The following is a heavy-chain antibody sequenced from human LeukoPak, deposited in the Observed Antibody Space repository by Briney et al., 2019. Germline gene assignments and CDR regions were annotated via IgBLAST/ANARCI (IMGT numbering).Heavy chain of an antibody. J-gene: IGHJ6*03. D-gene: IGHD3-10*01. CDR1: GGTFSSYT. CDR2: INPNSGGT. CDR3: ARGGGSGSYYNVDYYYYYYMDV. Sequence: AASVKVSCKASGGTFSSYTINWVRQAPGQGLEWMGWINPNSGGTNYAQKFQGRVTMTRDASISTAYMELSRLRSDDTAVYYCARGGGSGSYYNVDYYYYYYMDVWGKGTTVTISS. V-gene: IGHV1-2*02.